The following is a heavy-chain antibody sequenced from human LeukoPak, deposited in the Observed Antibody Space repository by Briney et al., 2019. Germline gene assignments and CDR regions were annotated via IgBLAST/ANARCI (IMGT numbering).Heavy chain of an antibody. CDR3: ASSPGWYRRVFDY. J-gene: IGHJ4*02. V-gene: IGHV4-39*07. CDR1: GGSISSSSYY. D-gene: IGHD6-19*01. Sequence: SETLSLTCTVPGGSISSSSYYWGWIRQPPGKGLEWIGSIYYSGSTYYNPSLKSRVTISVDTSKNQFSLKLSSVTAADTAVYYCASSPGWYRRVFDYWGQGTLVTVSS. CDR2: IYYSGST.